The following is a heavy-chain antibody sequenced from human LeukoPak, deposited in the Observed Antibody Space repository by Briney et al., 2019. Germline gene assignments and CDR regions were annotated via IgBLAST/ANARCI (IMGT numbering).Heavy chain of an antibody. D-gene: IGHD2-15*01. CDR3: GRHVKYCSGGSCYLNWFDP. Sequence: ASETLSRTCTVSGYSISSGYYWGWIRQPPGKGLEWIGSIYYSGSTYYNPSLKSRVTISVDTSKNQFSLKLSSVTAADTAVYYCGRHVKYCSGGSCYLNWFDPWGQGTLVAVSS. V-gene: IGHV4-38-2*02. CDR2: IYYSGST. J-gene: IGHJ5*02. CDR1: GYSISSGYY.